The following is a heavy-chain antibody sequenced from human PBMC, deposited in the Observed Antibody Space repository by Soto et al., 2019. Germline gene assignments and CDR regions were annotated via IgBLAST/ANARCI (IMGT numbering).Heavy chain of an antibody. Sequence: ASVKVSCKPSGYSFSDYFIQWVRQAPGQGLEWVAWINPKTAATNYAKKFQGRVSLAWDTSSTTAYMELTRLRPDDTAVYYCARIKWGLNYYNGMDVWGQGTTVTVSS. D-gene: IGHD1-26*01. CDR3: ARIKWGLNYYNGMDV. CDR2: INPKTAAT. V-gene: IGHV1-2*02. CDR1: GYSFSDYF. J-gene: IGHJ6*02.